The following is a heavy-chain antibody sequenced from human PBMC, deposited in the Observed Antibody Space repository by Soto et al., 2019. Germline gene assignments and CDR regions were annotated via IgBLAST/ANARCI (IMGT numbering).Heavy chain of an antibody. CDR2: INWNGGST. V-gene: IGHV3-20*04. J-gene: IGHJ6*02. CDR1: GFTFDDYG. CDR3: ARVQEGYYGMDV. Sequence: GGSLRLSCAASGFTFDDYGMSWVRQAPGKGLEWVSGINWNGGSTGYADSVKGRFTISRDNAKNSLYLQMNSLRAEDTAVYYCARVQEGYYGMDVWGQGTTVTVSS. D-gene: IGHD4-4*01.